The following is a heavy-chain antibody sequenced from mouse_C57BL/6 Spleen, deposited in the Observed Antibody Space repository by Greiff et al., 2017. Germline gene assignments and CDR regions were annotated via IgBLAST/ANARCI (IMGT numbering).Heavy chain of an antibody. CDR3: ARQDDYLWYFDV. CDR2: ITSDGGSN. J-gene: IGHJ1*03. D-gene: IGHD2-4*01. V-gene: IGHV5-2*01. Sequence: EVKVVESGGGLVPPGESLTLSCESNEYEFPSHDMSWVRKTPEKRLELVAAITSDGGSNYYPDSMERRFIISRDNTKKTLYLQMSSLRSDDTALYYCARQDDYLWYFDVWGTGTTVTVSS. CDR1: EYEFPSHD.